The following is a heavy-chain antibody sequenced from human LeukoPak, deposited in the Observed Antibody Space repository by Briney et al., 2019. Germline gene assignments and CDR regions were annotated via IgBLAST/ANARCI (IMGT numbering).Heavy chain of an antibody. Sequence: PSETLSLTCTVSGGSISSGGYYWGWIRQPPGKGLEWIGSIYYSGSTYYNPSLKSRVTISVDTSKNQFSLKLSSVTAADTAVYYCARRLSYGDYEGGILDYWGQGTLVTVSS. CDR2: IYYSGST. V-gene: IGHV4-39*01. D-gene: IGHD4-17*01. J-gene: IGHJ4*02. CDR1: GGSISSGGYY. CDR3: ARRLSYGDYEGGILDY.